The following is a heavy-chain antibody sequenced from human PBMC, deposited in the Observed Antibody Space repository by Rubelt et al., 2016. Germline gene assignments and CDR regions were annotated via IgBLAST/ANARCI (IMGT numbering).Heavy chain of an antibody. Sequence: QVQLVQSGAEVKKPGASVKVSCKASGYTFTSYAMHWVRQAPGQRLEWMGWINAGNGNTKYSQNFQGGVTITGDTSVRKAYMELSSLRSEDTAVYYCAREGGSYDSLFDYWGQGTLVTVSS. V-gene: IGHV1-3*01. CDR3: AREGGSYDSLFDY. D-gene: IGHD1-26*01. CDR2: INAGNGNT. CDR1: GYTFTSYA. J-gene: IGHJ4*02.